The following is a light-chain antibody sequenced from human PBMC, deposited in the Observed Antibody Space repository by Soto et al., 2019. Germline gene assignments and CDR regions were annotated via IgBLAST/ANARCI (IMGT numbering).Light chain of an antibody. Sequence: AIRMTQSPSSLSASTGDRVTITCRASQGISSYLAWYQQKPGKAPKLLIYAASTLRSGAPSRFXXXXXXXXXXXXXSSLQPDDFATYYCQQYTTYPYTFGQGTK. J-gene: IGKJ2*01. CDR1: QGISSY. V-gene: IGKV1-8*01. CDR3: QQYTTYPYT. CDR2: AAS.